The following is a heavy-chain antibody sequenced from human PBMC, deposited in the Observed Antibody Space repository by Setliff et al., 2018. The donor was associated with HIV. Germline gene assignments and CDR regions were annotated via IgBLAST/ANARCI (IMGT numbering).Heavy chain of an antibody. J-gene: IGHJ4*02. CDR3: AKQPGGHSFFDL. Sequence: SETLSLTCTVSGDFRNIQWWTWMRQSPGLGLQWIGSIHHSGNTYYDPSLKNRVTLSVDTSNNQVSLTLTSVTAADTAVYYSAKQPGGHSFFDLWGQGILVTVSS. D-gene: IGHD1-1*01. V-gene: IGHV4-59*11. CDR2: IHHSGNT. CDR1: GDFRNIQW.